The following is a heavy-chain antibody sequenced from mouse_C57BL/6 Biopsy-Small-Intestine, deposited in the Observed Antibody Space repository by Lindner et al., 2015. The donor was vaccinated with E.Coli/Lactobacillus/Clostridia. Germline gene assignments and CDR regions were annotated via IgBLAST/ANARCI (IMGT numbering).Heavy chain of an antibody. CDR3: ARSNYGSSYGYSDV. CDR1: GYAFSRYW. D-gene: IGHD1-1*01. V-gene: IGHV1-80*01. Sequence: VQLQESGAELVKPGASVKISCKVSGYAFSRYWMNWVKQRPGKGLEWIGQIYPGDGDTNYNGKFKDKATLTADNSPSTAYMQLSSLTSEDSAVYFCARSNYGSSYGYSDVWGTGTTVTVSS. J-gene: IGHJ1*03. CDR2: IYPGDGDT.